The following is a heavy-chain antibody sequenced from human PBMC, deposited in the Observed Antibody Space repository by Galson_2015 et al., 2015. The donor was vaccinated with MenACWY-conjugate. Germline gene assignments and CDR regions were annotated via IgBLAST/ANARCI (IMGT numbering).Heavy chain of an antibody. CDR3: SRGWVVANMQGFDA. CDR1: GFTFSDYY. Sequence: SLRISCAASGFTFSDYYMSWIRQAPGKGLECISYISSRSSESNYADSVKGRFTIFRDNAKNSLYLQMNSLRAEDTAVYYCSRGWVVANMQGFDAWGQGTLVTVSS. D-gene: IGHD2-15*01. CDR2: ISSRSSES. V-gene: IGHV3-11*03. J-gene: IGHJ5*02.